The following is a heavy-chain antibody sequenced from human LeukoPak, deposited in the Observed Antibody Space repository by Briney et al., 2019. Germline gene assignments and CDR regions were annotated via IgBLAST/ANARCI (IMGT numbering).Heavy chain of an antibody. V-gene: IGHV3-30-3*01. CDR2: ISYDGSNK. D-gene: IGHD3-16*02. J-gene: IGHJ6*02. Sequence: PGGSLRLSCAASGFTFSSYAMHWVRQAPGKGLEWVAVISYDGSNKYYADSVKGRFTISRDNSKNTLYLQMNSLRAEDTAVYYCARGSIMITFGGVIGTSLSARNSLGNGMDVWGQGTTVTVSS. CDR1: GFTFSSYA. CDR3: ARGSIMITFGGVIGTSLSARNSLGNGMDV.